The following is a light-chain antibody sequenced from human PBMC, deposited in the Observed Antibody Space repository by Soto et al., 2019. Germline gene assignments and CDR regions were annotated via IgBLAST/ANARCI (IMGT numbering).Light chain of an antibody. Sequence: QSVLTQPPSVSAAPRQRVTISCSGSSSNVGDNAVNWYQQLPGKAPKLLIYYDDLLTSGVSDRFSGSKSGTSASLAISGLQSEDEGDYYCEAWDDSLNGWVFGGGTKLTVI. J-gene: IGLJ3*02. CDR3: EAWDDSLNGWV. CDR2: YDD. V-gene: IGLV1-36*01. CDR1: SSNVGDNA.